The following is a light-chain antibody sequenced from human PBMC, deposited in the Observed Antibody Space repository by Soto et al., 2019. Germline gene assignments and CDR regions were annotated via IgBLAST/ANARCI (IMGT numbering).Light chain of an antibody. V-gene: IGLV2-11*01. Sequence: QSVLTQPRSVSGSPGQSVTISCTGTSSDVGGSNFVSWYQQHPGTAPKLMIYDVTKRPSGVPDRVSGSKSGNTASLTISGLQAADEADYYCCSYAGSYTYVFGTGTKVTDL. CDR2: DVT. CDR3: CSYAGSYTYV. CDR1: SSDVGGSNF. J-gene: IGLJ1*01.